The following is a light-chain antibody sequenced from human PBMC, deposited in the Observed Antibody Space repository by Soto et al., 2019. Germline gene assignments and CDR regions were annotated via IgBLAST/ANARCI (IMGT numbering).Light chain of an antibody. CDR3: QQYNNWPPWT. Sequence: EIVMTQSPATLSVSPGERATLSCRASQSVSSNFAWYQQKPGQAPRLLIYNASTRATGIPARFSGRGSGTEFTLTISSLQSEDIAVYYCQQYNNWPPWTFGQGTKVEIK. CDR1: QSVSSN. J-gene: IGKJ1*01. V-gene: IGKV3-15*01. CDR2: NAS.